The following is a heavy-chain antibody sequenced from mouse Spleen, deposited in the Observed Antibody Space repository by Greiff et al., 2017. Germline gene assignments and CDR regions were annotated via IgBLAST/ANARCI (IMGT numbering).Heavy chain of an antibody. CDR1: GYTFTDYE. J-gene: IGHJ4*01. D-gene: IGHD2-4*01. CDR2: IDPETGGT. CDR3: TGDYDYAMDY. V-gene: IGHV1-15*01. Sequence: QVQLQQSGAELVRPGASVTLSCKASGYTFTDYEMHWVKQTPVHGLEWIGAIDPETGGTAYNQKFKGKAILTADKSSSTAYMELRSLTSEDSAVYYCTGDYDYAMDYWGQGTSVTVSS.